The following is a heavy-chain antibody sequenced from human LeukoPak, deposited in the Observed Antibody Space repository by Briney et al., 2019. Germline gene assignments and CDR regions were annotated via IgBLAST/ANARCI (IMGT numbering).Heavy chain of an antibody. Sequence: GGSLRLSCAASGFTFSSYSMSWVRQAPGKGLEWVSSISSSSSYLYYADSVKGRFTISRDNAKNSLYLQMNSLRAEDTAVYYCARAEAAMVMVYWGQGTLVTVPS. CDR1: GFTFSSYS. D-gene: IGHD5-18*01. J-gene: IGHJ4*02. CDR2: ISSSSSYL. V-gene: IGHV3-21*01. CDR3: ARAEAAMVMVY.